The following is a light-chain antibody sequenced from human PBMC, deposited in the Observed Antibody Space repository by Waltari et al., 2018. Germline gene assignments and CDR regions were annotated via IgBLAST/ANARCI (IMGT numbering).Light chain of an antibody. Sequence: EIVMTQSPATLSVSPGERATPSCRASQSVRNNLVWYQQKPGQAPRHLIYGASTRVTGIPARFSGSGSGTEFTLTISSLQSEDFAVYYCQQYNNWPPWTFGQGTKVEIK. CDR1: QSVRNN. J-gene: IGKJ1*01. CDR3: QQYNNWPPWT. CDR2: GAS. V-gene: IGKV3-15*01.